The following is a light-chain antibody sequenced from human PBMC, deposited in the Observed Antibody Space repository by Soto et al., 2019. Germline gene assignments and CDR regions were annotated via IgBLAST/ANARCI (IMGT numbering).Light chain of an antibody. Sequence: EIVMTQSPATLSVSPGGRATLSCRASQSISGTLAWYQQKPGQAPRLLIYAASNRATGIPDRFSGSGSGTDSTLTISRLEPEDSAVYYCQQYGRTFGGGTKVDIK. CDR3: QQYGRT. CDR2: AAS. CDR1: QSISGT. V-gene: IGKV3D-15*01. J-gene: IGKJ4*01.